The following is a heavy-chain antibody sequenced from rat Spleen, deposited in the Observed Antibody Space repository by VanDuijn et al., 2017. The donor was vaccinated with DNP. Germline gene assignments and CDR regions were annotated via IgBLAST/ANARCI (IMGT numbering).Heavy chain of an antibody. CDR2: ITTSGDST. CDR3: ARGGRSYFDY. D-gene: IGHD1-11*01. V-gene: IGHV5-31*01. Sequence: EVQLVESGGALVQPGRSLKLSCVASGFTFNNYWMYWFRQAPGKGLEWVASITTSGDSTSSPDSVKGRFTISRDNAKNTLYLQMNSLRSEDTATYYCARGGRSYFDYXGQGVMVTVSS. CDR1: GFTFNNYW. J-gene: IGHJ2*01.